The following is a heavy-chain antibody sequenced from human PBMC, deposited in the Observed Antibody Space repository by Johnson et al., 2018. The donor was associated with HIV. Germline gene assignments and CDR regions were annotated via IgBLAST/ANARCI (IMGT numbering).Heavy chain of an antibody. CDR1: GFTVSSNY. CDR3: ARQYRNSGSRTGAFDI. V-gene: IGHV3-66*02. CDR2: IYSGGST. D-gene: IGHD1-26*01. J-gene: IGHJ3*02. Sequence: VQLVESGGGLVQPGGSLRLSCAASGFTVSSNYMSWVRQAPGKGLEWVSVIYSGGSTYYADSVKGRFTIPRDNSKNTLYLQMNSLRAEDTAVYYCARQYRNSGSRTGAFDIWGQGTIVTVSS.